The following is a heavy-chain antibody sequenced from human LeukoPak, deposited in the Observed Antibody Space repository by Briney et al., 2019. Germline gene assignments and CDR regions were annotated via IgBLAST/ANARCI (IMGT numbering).Heavy chain of an antibody. CDR1: GGSISSSNW. V-gene: IGHV4-4*02. CDR3: ASVWGAYIEGDSGYDPPAQYYFDY. Sequence: PSGTLSLTCAVSGGSISSSNWWSWVRQPPGKGLEWIGEIYHSGSTNYNPSLKSRVTISVDKSKNHFSLKLSSVTAADTAVYYCASVWGAYIEGDSGYDPPAQYYFDYWGQGTLVTVSS. J-gene: IGHJ4*02. CDR2: IYHSGST. D-gene: IGHD5-12*01.